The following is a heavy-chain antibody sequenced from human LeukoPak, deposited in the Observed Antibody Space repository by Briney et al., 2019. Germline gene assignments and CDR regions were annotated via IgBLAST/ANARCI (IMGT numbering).Heavy chain of an antibody. D-gene: IGHD2-2*01. CDR1: GGSISSYY. V-gene: IGHV4-59*01. CDR3: ARVDCSSTSCYPLD. CDR2: IYYSGSA. J-gene: IGHJ4*02. Sequence: SETLSLTCTVSGGSISSYYWSWIRQPPGKGLEWIGYIYYSGSANYNSSLKSRVTISVDTSKNQFSLKLSSVTAADTAVYYCARVDCSSTSCYPLDWGQGTLVTVSS.